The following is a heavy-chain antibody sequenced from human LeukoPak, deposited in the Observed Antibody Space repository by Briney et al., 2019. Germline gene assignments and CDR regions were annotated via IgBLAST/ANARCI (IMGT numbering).Heavy chain of an antibody. D-gene: IGHD6-19*01. Sequence: GRSLRLSCAASGFTFSTSAMHWVRQAPGQGLEWVEVISYDGNDKYYADPVKGRFTISRDNSKNTLYLQMNSLRGEDTAAYYCARAVAVAAFDYWGLGTLVTVSS. V-gene: IGHV3-30-3*01. CDR1: GFTFSTSA. CDR2: ISYDGNDK. J-gene: IGHJ4*02. CDR3: ARAVAVAAFDY.